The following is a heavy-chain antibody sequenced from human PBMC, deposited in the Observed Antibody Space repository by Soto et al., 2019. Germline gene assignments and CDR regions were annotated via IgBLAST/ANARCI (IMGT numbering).Heavy chain of an antibody. V-gene: IGHV3-33*01. CDR3: ARGFGAAVHAAHLDY. D-gene: IGHD3-10*01. CDR1: GFTFGTYG. J-gene: IGHJ4*02. CDR2: IWHDGSKE. Sequence: QVQLVESGGGVVQSGTSLRLSCAASGFTFGTYGMHWVRQAPGKRLEWLAVIWHDGSKENYADSVRGRFTISRDKYKDTVYLQMNSLRGEDTVVYYCARGFGAAVHAAHLDYWGQGTPVTVSS.